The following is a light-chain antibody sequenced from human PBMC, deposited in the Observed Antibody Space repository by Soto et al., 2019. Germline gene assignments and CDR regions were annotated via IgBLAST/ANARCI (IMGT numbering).Light chain of an antibody. CDR2: DVS. CDR3: CSFAGSPYV. CDR1: SSDVGGYNF. V-gene: IGLV2-11*01. J-gene: IGLJ1*01. Sequence: QSVLIQPRSVSGPPGQSVTISCTGTSSDVGGYNFVSWYQHHPGKAPKLMIYDVSKRPSGVPGRFSGSKSGDTASLTISGLQAEDEADYYCCSFAGSPYVFGTGTKVTVL.